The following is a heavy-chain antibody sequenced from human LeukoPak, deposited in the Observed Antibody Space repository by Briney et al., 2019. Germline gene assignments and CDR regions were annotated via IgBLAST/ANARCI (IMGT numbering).Heavy chain of an antibody. D-gene: IGHD1-26*01. Sequence: GASVKVSCKASGYTFTGYYMHWVRQAPGQGLERMGWINPNSGGTNYAQKFQGRVTMTRDTSISTAYMELSRLRSDDTAVYYCARVRERKWELDAFDIWGQGTMVTVSS. CDR1: GYTFTGYY. CDR2: INPNSGGT. V-gene: IGHV1-2*02. J-gene: IGHJ3*02. CDR3: ARVRERKWELDAFDI.